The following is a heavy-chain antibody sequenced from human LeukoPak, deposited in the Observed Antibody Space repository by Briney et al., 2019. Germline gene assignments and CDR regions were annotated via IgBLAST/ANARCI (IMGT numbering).Heavy chain of an antibody. D-gene: IGHD3-10*01. CDR1: GGSISSYY. Sequence: SETLSLTCTVSGGSISSYYWSWIRQPPGKGLEWIGRIYTSGSTNYNPSLKSRVTISVDTSKNQFSLKLSSVTAADTAVYYCARLTYYYGSGSYYNRFDYWGQGTLVTVSS. J-gene: IGHJ4*02. CDR3: ARLTYYYGSGSYYNRFDY. CDR2: IYTSGST. V-gene: IGHV4-4*08.